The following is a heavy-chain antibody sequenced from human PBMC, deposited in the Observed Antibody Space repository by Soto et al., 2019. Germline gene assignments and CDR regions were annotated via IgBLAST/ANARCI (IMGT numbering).Heavy chain of an antibody. Sequence: EVQLVESGGDLVQPGGSLRLSCVASGFTFSSYGMNWVRQAPGKGLEWVSYISGSSSTIYYADSLKGRFTISRDNANNSLYLQMNSLRVEDTAVYYCASWYGSGRYWFDYWVQETLVTVSS. CDR2: ISGSSSTI. J-gene: IGHJ4*02. V-gene: IGHV3-48*01. D-gene: IGHD3-10*01. CDR3: ASWYGSGRYWFDY. CDR1: GFTFSSYG.